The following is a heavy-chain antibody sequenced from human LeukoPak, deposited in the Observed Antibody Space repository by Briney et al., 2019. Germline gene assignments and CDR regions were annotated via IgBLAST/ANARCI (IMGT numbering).Heavy chain of an antibody. Sequence: GGSLRLSCAASGFTFSSYSMNWVRQAPGKGLEWVSAISGSGGSTYYADSVKGRFTISRDNSKNTLYLQMNSLRAEDTAVYYCAKAGPAAVFDYYYYGMDVWGQGTTVTVSS. J-gene: IGHJ6*02. V-gene: IGHV3-23*01. CDR3: AKAGPAAVFDYYYYGMDV. D-gene: IGHD2-2*01. CDR2: ISGSGGST. CDR1: GFTFSSYS.